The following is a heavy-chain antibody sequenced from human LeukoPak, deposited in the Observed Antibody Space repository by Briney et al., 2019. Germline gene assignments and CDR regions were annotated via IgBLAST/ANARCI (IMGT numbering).Heavy chain of an antibody. CDR2: IKSKTDGGTT. CDR1: GFTFSNAW. V-gene: IGHV3-15*01. D-gene: IGHD2-2*01. CDR3: TTDVLYCSSTSCYNWFDP. Sequence: GGSLRLSCAASGFTFSNAWMSRVRQAPGKGLKWVGRIKSKTDGGTTDYAAPVKGRFTISRDDSKNTLYLQMNSLKTEDTAVYYCTTDVLYCSSTSCYNWFDPWGQGTLVTVSS. J-gene: IGHJ5*02.